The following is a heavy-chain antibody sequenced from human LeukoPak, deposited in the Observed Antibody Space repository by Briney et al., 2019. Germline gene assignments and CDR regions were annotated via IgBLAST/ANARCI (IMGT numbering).Heavy chain of an antibody. CDR2: IYPGDSDT. Sequence: GESLKISCKTSGYSFISCWIGWVRQMPGKGLEWMGIIYPGDSDTKYSPSFQGQVTISADKSISTAYLQWSSLKASDTAMYYCARHLRGGRYLLPDYWGQGTLVTVSS. V-gene: IGHV5-51*01. J-gene: IGHJ4*02. D-gene: IGHD1-26*01. CDR3: ARHLRGGRYLLPDY. CDR1: GYSFISCW.